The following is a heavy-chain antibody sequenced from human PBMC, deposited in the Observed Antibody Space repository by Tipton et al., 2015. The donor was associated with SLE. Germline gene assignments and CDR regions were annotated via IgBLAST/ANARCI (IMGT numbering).Heavy chain of an antibody. D-gene: IGHD6-13*01. Sequence: VQLVQSGAEVKKPGESLKISCKGSGYTFTSHWIGWVRQMPGKGLEWMGGIYPGDSDTRYNPSFRGQVTISADKSTSTAYLQWNTLKASDTAIYYCARDWSHSSSWFDALYFDLWGQGTLVTVSS. J-gene: IGHJ4*02. CDR1: GYTFTSHW. CDR2: IYPGDSDT. V-gene: IGHV5-51*03. CDR3: ARDWSHSSSWFDALYFDL.